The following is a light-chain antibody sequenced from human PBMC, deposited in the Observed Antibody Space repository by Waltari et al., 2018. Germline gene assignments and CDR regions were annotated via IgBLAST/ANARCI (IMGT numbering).Light chain of an antibody. V-gene: IGKV3-20*01. Sequence: EIVLTPSPGTLSLSPGDTATLSCRASQSVGRTLAWSQQKPGQAPRLLIYAASTRATGIPDRFSGSGSGTDFRLTISRVEPEDFAVYYCQHYVRLPVTFGQGTTVELK. CDR3: QHYVRLPVT. CDR2: AAS. CDR1: QSVGRT. J-gene: IGKJ1*01.